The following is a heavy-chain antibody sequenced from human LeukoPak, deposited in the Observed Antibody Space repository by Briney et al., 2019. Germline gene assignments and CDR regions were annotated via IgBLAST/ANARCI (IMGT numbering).Heavy chain of an antibody. CDR3: ARDFGRWFIDY. V-gene: IGHV3-20*04. D-gene: IGHD4-23*01. CDR1: GLSFDDYG. CDR2: IKWNGGST. J-gene: IGHJ4*02. Sequence: GGSLRLSCATSGLSFDDYGMSWVRQAPGKGLEWVSGIKWNGGSTGYADSVRGRFTISRDNAKNSLFLQMNSLRAEDTAVYYCARDFGRWFIDYWGQGTLVTVSS.